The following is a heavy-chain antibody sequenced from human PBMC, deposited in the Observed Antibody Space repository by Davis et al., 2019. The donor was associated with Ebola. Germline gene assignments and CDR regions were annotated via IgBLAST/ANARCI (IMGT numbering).Heavy chain of an antibody. Sequence: GESLKISCAASGFTFSSYGMHWVRQAPGKGLEWISYITSSSSTIYYADSVKGRFTISRDNAKNSLYLQMNSLRDEDSAVYYCARGRKWERYYYYYGMDVWGQGTTVTVSS. D-gene: IGHD1-26*01. CDR2: ITSSSSTI. J-gene: IGHJ6*02. CDR3: ARGRKWERYYYYYGMDV. CDR1: GFTFSSYG. V-gene: IGHV3-48*02.